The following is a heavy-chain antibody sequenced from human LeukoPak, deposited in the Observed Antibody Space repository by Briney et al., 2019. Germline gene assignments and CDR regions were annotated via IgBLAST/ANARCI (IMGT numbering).Heavy chain of an antibody. D-gene: IGHD4-17*01. CDR1: GYTFTSYA. J-gene: IGHJ4*02. CDR3: ARDSPKTTVTTPRGY. CDR2: ISAYNGNT. V-gene: IGHV1-18*01. Sequence: ASVKVSCKASGYTFTSYAMNWVRQAPGQGLEWMGWISAYNGNTNYAQKLQGRVTMTTDTSTSTAYMELRSLRSDDTAVYYCARDSPKTTVTTPRGYWGQGTLVTVSS.